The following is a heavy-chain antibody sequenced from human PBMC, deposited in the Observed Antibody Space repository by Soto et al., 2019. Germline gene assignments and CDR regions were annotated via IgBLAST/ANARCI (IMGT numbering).Heavy chain of an antibody. CDR1: GYTFTSYA. CDR2: INAGNGNT. J-gene: IGHJ4*02. D-gene: IGHD3-9*01. CDR3: AGASYDILTGFNDY. Sequence: QVQLVQSGAEVKKPGASVKVSCKASGYTFTSYAMHWVRQAPGQRLEWMGWINAGNGNTKYSQKFQGRVTITRDTSASTAYMELSSLRSEDTAVYYCAGASYDILTGFNDYWGQGTLVTVSS. V-gene: IGHV1-3*01.